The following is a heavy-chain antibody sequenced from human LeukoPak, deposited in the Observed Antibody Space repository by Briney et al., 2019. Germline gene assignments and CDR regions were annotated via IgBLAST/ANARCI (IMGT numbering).Heavy chain of an antibody. V-gene: IGHV3-23*01. D-gene: IGHD4-17*01. CDR3: AKASFGDYDGAFDI. J-gene: IGHJ3*02. Sequence: GGSLRLSCAASGFTFSSYGMSWVRQAPGKGLEWVSAISGSGGSTYYADSVKGRYTISRDNSKNTLYLQMNSLRAMDTAVYYCAKASFGDYDGAFDIWGQGTMVTVSS. CDR1: GFTFSSYG. CDR2: ISGSGGST.